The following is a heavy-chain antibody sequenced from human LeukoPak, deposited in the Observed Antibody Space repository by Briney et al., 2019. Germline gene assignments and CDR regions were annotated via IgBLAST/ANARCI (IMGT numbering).Heavy chain of an antibody. CDR3: AKSHHVTAIDY. CDR1: GFTFSHYG. D-gene: IGHD2-21*02. V-gene: IGHV3-23*01. CDR2: ISGSGGST. Sequence: GGSLRLSCAASGFTFSHYGMTWVRQAPGKGLEWVSAISGSGGSTYYAGSVKGRFTISRDNSKNTLYLQMNSPRADETALYYSAKSHHVTAIDYWGQGTLVTVSS. J-gene: IGHJ4*02.